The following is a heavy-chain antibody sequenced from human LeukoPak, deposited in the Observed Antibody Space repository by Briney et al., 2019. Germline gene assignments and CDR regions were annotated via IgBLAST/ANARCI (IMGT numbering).Heavy chain of an antibody. CDR1: GFTVSSND. V-gene: IGHV3-53*04. J-gene: IGHJ4*02. Sequence: PGGSLRLSCAASGFTVSSNDMSWVRQAPGKGLEWVSLIYAGGGSSAFYADSVKGRFTGSRHDSKNTLDLQMNGLRADDTAVYYCLRQGVGDPPRWGQGTLVTVSS. CDR2: IYAGGGSSA. D-gene: IGHD3-16*01. CDR3: LRQGVGDPPR.